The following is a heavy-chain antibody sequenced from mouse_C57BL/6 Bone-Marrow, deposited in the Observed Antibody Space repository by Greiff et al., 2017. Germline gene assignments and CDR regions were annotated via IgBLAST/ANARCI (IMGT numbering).Heavy chain of an antibody. D-gene: IGHD1-1*01. CDR2: IYPRDGST. J-gene: IGHJ1*03. Sequence: VQLQQSGPELVKPGASVKLSCKASGYTFTSYDINWVKPRPGQGLEWIGWIYPRDGSTKYNEKFKGKATLTVATSSSTAYMELHSLTSEDSAVYFCARESLVLLRCYFDVWGTGTTVTVSS. CDR3: ARESLVLLRCYFDV. V-gene: IGHV1-85*01. CDR1: GYTFTSYD.